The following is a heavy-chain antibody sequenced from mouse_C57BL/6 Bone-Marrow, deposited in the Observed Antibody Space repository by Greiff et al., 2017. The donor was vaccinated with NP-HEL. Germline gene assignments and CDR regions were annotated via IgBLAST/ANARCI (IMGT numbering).Heavy chain of an antibody. CDR3: AKGYGSSWFAY. CDR1: GYSFTSYY. Sequence: QVQLQQSGPELVKPGASVKISCKASGYSFTSYYIHWVKQRPGQGLEWIGWIYPGSGNTKYNEKFKGKATLTADTSSSTAYMQLSSLTSEDSAVYYCAKGYGSSWFAYWGQGTLVTVSA. J-gene: IGHJ3*01. V-gene: IGHV1-66*01. CDR2: IYPGSGNT. D-gene: IGHD1-1*01.